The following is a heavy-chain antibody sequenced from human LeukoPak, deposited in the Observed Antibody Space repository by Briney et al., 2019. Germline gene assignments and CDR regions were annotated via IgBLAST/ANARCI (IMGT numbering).Heavy chain of an antibody. D-gene: IGHD3-22*01. J-gene: IGHJ4*02. CDR3: AKGGDYYAQY. Sequence: GGSLRLPCAASGFTFSSYGMHWVRHAPGKGLEWVAFIRYDGSNKYYADSVKGRFTISRDNSKNTLYLQMNSLRAEDTAVYYCAKGGDYYAQYWGQRTLVTVSS. CDR2: IRYDGSNK. V-gene: IGHV3-30*02. CDR1: GFTFSSYG.